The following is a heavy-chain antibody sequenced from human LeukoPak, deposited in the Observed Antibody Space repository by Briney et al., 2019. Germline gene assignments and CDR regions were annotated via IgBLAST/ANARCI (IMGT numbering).Heavy chain of an antibody. CDR2: IYYSGST. J-gene: IGHJ4*02. D-gene: IGHD6-25*01. CDR3: AKRGSNGWSEFDY. CDR1: GGSISSGGYY. Sequence: SETLSLTCTVSGGSISSGGYYWSWIRQHPGKGLEWIGYIYYSGSTYYNPSLKSRVTISVDTSKNQFSLKLSSVTAADTAVYYCAKRGSNGWSEFDYWGQGTLVTVSS. V-gene: IGHV4-31*03.